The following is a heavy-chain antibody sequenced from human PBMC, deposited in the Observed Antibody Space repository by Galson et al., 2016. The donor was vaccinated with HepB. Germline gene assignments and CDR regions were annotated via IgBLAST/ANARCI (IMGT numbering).Heavy chain of an antibody. D-gene: IGHD1-26*01. CDR1: GGSISNYY. J-gene: IGHJ4*02. CDR2: FFYSGTT. Sequence: SETLSLTCTVSGGSISNYYWSWIRQSPGRGLEWIGYFFYSGTTNYNPSLQSRVTISVDTSKNQFSLKLSSVTAADTAVYYCARSSWAGRVGFDYWGQGTLVTVSS. V-gene: IGHV4-59*12. CDR3: ARSSWAGRVGFDY.